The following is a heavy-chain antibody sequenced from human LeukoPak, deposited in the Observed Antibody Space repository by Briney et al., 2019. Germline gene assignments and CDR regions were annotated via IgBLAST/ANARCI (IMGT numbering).Heavy chain of an antibody. CDR2: IKQDGSDK. V-gene: IGHV3-7*01. CDR3: ARSLWPADY. D-gene: IGHD3-10*01. J-gene: IGHJ4*02. Sequence: PGGSLRLSCAASGFTFSNAWMSWVRQAPGKGLEWVADIKQDGSDKKYVDSVKGRFTISRDSAKKSLYLQMDSLRAEDTAVYYCARSLWPADYWGQGTLVTVSS. CDR1: GFTFSNAW.